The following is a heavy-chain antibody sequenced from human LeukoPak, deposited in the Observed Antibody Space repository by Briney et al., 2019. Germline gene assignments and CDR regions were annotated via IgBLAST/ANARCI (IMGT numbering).Heavy chain of an antibody. CDR2: FTADRSST. Sequence: PGGSLRLSCAASGFTLSDYAMYWVRQAPGKGLVWVSRFTADRSSTIYADSVMGRFTVSRDIAKNTLYLQMYSLRAEDTAVYYCARAQMGTPTDCWGQGTLVTVSS. V-gene: IGHV3-74*01. D-gene: IGHD1-14*01. J-gene: IGHJ4*02. CDR1: GFTLSDYA. CDR3: ARAQMGTPTDC.